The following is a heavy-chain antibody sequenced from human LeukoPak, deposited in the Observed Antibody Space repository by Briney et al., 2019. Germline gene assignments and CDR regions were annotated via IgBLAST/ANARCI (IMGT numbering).Heavy chain of an antibody. CDR2: IYYSGST. CDR1: GGSISSSSYY. D-gene: IGHD3-22*01. J-gene: IGHJ3*02. V-gene: IGHV4-39*07. Sequence: PSETLSLTCTVSGGSISSSSYYWGWIRQPPGKGLEWIGSIYYSGSTYYNPSLKSRVTISVDTSKNQFSLKPSSVTAADTAVYYCARAYDSSGCRPYDAFDIWGQGTMVTVSS. CDR3: ARAYDSSGCRPYDAFDI.